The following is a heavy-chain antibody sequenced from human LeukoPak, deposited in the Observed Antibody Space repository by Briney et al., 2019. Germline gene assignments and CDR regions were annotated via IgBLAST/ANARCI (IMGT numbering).Heavy chain of an antibody. J-gene: IGHJ5*02. Sequence: ASVKVSCKASGGTFSSYAISWVRQAAGQGLEWMGGIIPIFGTANYAQKFQGRVTITADESTSTAYMELSSLRSEDTAVYYCARDGGFGELFGDLNWFDPWGQGTLVTVSS. CDR2: IIPIFGTA. D-gene: IGHD3-10*01. CDR1: GGTFSSYA. CDR3: ARDGGFGELFGDLNWFDP. V-gene: IGHV1-69*13.